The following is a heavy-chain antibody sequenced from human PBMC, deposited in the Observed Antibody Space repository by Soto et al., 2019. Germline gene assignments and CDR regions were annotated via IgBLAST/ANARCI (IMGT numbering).Heavy chain of an antibody. Sequence: SETLSLTCTVSGGSVSSYYWSWIRQPAGKGLEWIGRFYTSGNTNYNPSLKSRVTMSLDTSKDQFSLKLSSVTAADTAVYFCASDRTAWFDPWGQGTLVTVSS. CDR1: GGSVSSYY. CDR3: ASDRTAWFDP. V-gene: IGHV4-4*07. CDR2: FYTSGNT. D-gene: IGHD1-1*01. J-gene: IGHJ5*02.